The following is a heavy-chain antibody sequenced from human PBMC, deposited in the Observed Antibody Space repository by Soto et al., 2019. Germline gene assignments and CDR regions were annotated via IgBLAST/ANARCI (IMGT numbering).Heavy chain of an antibody. CDR3: ARDEQGLVEQAGGMAV. CDR1: GFTFSSYA. V-gene: IGHV3-30-3*01. Sequence: PGGSLRLSCASSGFTFSSYAMHLVRQAPGKGLEWVAVISYDGSNKYYADSVKGRFTISRDNSKNTLYLQMNSLRAEDTAVYYCARDEQGLVEQAGGMAVWGKGTTVPVSS. CDR2: ISYDGSNK. D-gene: IGHD6-19*01. J-gene: IGHJ6*04.